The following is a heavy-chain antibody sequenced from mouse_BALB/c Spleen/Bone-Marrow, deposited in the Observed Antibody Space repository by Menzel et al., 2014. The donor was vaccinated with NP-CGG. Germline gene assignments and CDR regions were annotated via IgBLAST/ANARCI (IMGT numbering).Heavy chain of an antibody. V-gene: IGHV5-6-5*01. D-gene: IGHD1-2*01. CDR3: ARARGVTTATPYYFDY. Sequence: DVMLVESGGGLVKPGGSLKLSCAASGFSFGSYAVSWVRQTPEKRLEWVASISGGGNSYHSDNMKGRFTISRDNARNILYLQMSSLRSEDTAMYYCARARGVTTATPYYFDYWGQGTALTVSS. CDR1: GFSFGSYA. CDR2: ISGGGNS. J-gene: IGHJ2*01.